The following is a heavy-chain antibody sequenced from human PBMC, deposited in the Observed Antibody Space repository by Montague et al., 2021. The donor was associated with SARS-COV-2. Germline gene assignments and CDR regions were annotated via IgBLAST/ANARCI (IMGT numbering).Heavy chain of an antibody. CDR1: GGSISSYY. D-gene: IGHD6-19*01. Sequence: SETLSLTCTVSGGSISSYYWSWIRQPPGKGLEWIGYIYYSGSTSYNPSLKSRVTISVDTSKNQFSLKLSSVTAAGTAVYYCARGSGWMGNAFDIWGQGTMVTVSS. J-gene: IGHJ3*02. CDR3: ARGSGWMGNAFDI. CDR2: IYYSGST. V-gene: IGHV4-59*01.